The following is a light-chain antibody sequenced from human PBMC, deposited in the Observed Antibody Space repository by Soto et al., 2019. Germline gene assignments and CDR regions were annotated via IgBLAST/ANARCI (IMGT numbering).Light chain of an antibody. J-gene: IGLJ1*01. Sequence: QSVLTQPRSVSGSPGQSVTISCTGTGSDVGRYNRVSWYQQHPGKAPKLIIYEVTDRPSGVSNRFSGSKSGNTASLTISGLQAEDEAEYYCSSYTNINTRACVFGTGTKLTVL. CDR1: GSDVGRYNR. CDR3: SSYTNINTRACV. V-gene: IGLV2-14*01. CDR2: EVT.